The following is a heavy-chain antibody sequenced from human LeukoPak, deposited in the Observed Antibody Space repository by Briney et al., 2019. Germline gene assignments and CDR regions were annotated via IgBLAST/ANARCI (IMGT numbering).Heavy chain of an antibody. Sequence: GGSLRLSCAASGFTFSSYAMSWVRQAPGKGLEWVSAISGSGGSTYYADSVKGRFTISRDNSKNTLYLQMNSLRAEDTAVCYCAKDRTMVRGVIIDNDYWGQGTLVTVSS. CDR1: GFTFSSYA. CDR2: ISGSGGST. V-gene: IGHV3-23*01. D-gene: IGHD3-10*01. J-gene: IGHJ4*02. CDR3: AKDRTMVRGVIIDNDY.